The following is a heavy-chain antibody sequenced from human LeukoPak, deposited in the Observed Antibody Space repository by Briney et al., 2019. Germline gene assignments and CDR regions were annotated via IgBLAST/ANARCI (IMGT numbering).Heavy chain of an antibody. Sequence: GGSLRLSCATSGFTFSSYAMSWVRQAPGKRLEWVSVISGSGGSTYYADSVKGRYTISRDNSKNTLYLKMNSLRAEHTAVYYCAKSGRIVVVTAIRGMDVWGQGTTVTVSS. J-gene: IGHJ6*02. CDR2: ISGSGGST. D-gene: IGHD2-21*02. CDR1: GFTFSSYA. V-gene: IGHV3-23*01. CDR3: AKSGRIVVVTAIRGMDV.